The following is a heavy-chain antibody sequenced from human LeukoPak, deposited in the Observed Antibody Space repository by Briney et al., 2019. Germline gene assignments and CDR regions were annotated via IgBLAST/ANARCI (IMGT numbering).Heavy chain of an antibody. CDR2: IIPILGIA. D-gene: IGHD3-10*01. CDR1: GGTFSSYA. V-gene: IGHV1-69*04. Sequence: SVKVSCKASGGTFSSYAISWVRQAPGQGLEWMGRIIPILGIANYAQKFQGRVTITADKSTSTAYMELSSLRSEDTAVYYCASGGSGSYYRDYWGQGTPVTVSS. J-gene: IGHJ4*02. CDR3: ASGGSGSYYRDY.